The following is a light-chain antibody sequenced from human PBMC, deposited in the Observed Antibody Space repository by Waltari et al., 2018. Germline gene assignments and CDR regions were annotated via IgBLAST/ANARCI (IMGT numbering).Light chain of an antibody. CDR1: QSVSSY. CDR2: DAS. V-gene: IGKV3-11*01. Sequence: EIVLTQSPATLSLSPGERATLSCRASQSVSSYLAWYQQKPGQAPRLLIYDASKRSTVIPARFSGIGSGTDVTLTISSLEPEDFAVYYCQQRSNWPLTFGPGTKVDIK. J-gene: IGKJ3*01. CDR3: QQRSNWPLT.